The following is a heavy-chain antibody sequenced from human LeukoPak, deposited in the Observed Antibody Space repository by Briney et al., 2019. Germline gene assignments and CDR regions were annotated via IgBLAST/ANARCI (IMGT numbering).Heavy chain of an antibody. D-gene: IGHD1-26*01. Sequence: GESLKISCKGSGYSFTSDWIGWVRQMPGKGLEWMGIIYPGDSDTTYSPSFQGQVIISADKSISTAYLQWSSLKASDTAIYYCARLRYSGSYSGGGGYFDYWGQGTLVTVAS. CDR3: ARLRYSGSYSGGGGYFDY. J-gene: IGHJ4*02. V-gene: IGHV5-51*01. CDR2: IYPGDSDT. CDR1: GYSFTSDW.